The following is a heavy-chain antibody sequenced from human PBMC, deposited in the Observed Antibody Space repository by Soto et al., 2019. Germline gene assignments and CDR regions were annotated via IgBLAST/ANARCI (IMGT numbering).Heavy chain of an antibody. J-gene: IGHJ4*02. CDR1: GGTFSSYA. CDR3: ARESRYCSGGSCYFLPGIDY. Sequence: QVQLVQSGAEVKKPGSSVKVSCKASGGTFSSYAISWVRQAPGQGLEWMGGIIPIFGTANYAQKFQGRVTITADESTSTAYKELSSLRSEDTAVYYGARESRYCSGGSCYFLPGIDYWGQGTLVTVSS. V-gene: IGHV1-69*12. CDR2: IIPIFGTA. D-gene: IGHD2-15*01.